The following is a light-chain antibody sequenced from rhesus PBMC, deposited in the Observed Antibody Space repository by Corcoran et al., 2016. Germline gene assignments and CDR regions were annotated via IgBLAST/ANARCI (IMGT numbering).Light chain of an antibody. J-gene: IGLJ6*01. Sequence: QSAPTQSPSVSGSPGQSVTISCTGTSSDVGTFNYVSWYQEHPGKAPKLIIFEATKRPSGVSDRFSASKSGNTASLTISGLQAEDEATYHCCSYTIRETFVFGGGTTLTVL. CDR2: EAT. V-gene: IGLV2S7*01. CDR1: SSDVGTFNY. CDR3: CSYTIRETFV.